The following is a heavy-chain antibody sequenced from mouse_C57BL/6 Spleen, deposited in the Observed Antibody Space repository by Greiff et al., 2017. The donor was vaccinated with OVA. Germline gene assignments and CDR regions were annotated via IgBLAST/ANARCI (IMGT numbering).Heavy chain of an antibody. CDR3: ARGGTNLNFDY. V-gene: IGHV1-42*01. CDR1: GYSFTGYY. Sequence: EVQLQESGPELVKPGASVKISCKASGYSFTGYYMNWVKQSPEKSLEWIGEINPSTGGTTYNQKFKAKATLTVDKSSSTAYMQLKSLTSEDSAVYYCARGGTNLNFDYWGQGTTLTVSS. CDR2: INPSTGGT. J-gene: IGHJ2*01. D-gene: IGHD4-1*01.